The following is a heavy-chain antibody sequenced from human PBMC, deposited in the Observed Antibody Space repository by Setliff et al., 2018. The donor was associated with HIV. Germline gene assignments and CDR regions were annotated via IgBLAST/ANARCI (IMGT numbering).Heavy chain of an antibody. CDR2: INPGGGNT. J-gene: IGHJ4*02. D-gene: IGHD1-20*01. V-gene: IGHV1-46*01. CDR1: GYTFTNFY. Sequence: ASVKVSCKASGYTFTNFYMHWVRQAPGQGLEWMGIINPGGGNTRYAQRFQGRVSMTRDTSTSTVSMELSSLTSEDTAVYYCATRLYPYDTGRQYNALGHFESWGQGTLVTVSS. CDR3: ATRLYPYDTGRQYNALGHFES.